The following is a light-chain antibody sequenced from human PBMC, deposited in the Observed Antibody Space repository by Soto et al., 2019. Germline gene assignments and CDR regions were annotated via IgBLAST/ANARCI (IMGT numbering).Light chain of an antibody. CDR2: QTS. Sequence: EIVLTQSPAMLSSIPCDRVTLSCRASQYINTRLAWYQHRPGQAPRLLIYQTSIRAAGIPARFSASGTGTDFTLTISDVQPEDFAVYYCHQRQSWPRTFGQGTKVDI. J-gene: IGKJ1*01. V-gene: IGKV3-11*01. CDR1: QYINTR. CDR3: HQRQSWPRT.